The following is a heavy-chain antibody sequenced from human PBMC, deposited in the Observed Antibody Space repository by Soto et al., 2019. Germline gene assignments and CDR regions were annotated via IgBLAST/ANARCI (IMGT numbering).Heavy chain of an antibody. CDR3: AGDHRVRSYYDSSGYYYYDY. J-gene: IGHJ4*02. D-gene: IGHD3-22*01. CDR1: GYTFTSYY. Sequence: ASVKVSCKASGYTFTSYYMRWVRQAPGQGLEWMGIINPSGGSTSYAQKFQGRVTMTRDTSTSTVYMELSSLRSEDTAVYYCAGDHRVRSYYDSSGYYYYDYWGQGTLVTVSS. V-gene: IGHV1-46*01. CDR2: INPSGGST.